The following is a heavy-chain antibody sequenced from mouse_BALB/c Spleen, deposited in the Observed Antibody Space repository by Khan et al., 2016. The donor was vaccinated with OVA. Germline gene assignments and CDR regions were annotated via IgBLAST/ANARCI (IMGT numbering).Heavy chain of an antibody. CDR3: ARTARIKY. V-gene: IGHV3-2*02. CDR1: GYSITSGYG. Sequence: VKLEVSGPGLVKPSQSLSLTCTVTGYSITSGYGWNWIRQFPGNKLEWMGYISYSGSTNYNPFLKSRISITRDTSKNQFFLQLNSVTTEDTATYYCARTARIKYWGQGTTLTVSS. D-gene: IGHD1-2*01. CDR2: ISYSGST. J-gene: IGHJ2*01.